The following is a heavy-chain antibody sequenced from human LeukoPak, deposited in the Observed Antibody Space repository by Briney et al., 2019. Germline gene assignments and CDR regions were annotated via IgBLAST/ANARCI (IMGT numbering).Heavy chain of an antibody. CDR1: GFTFTDVW. J-gene: IGHJ4*02. Sequence: PGRCLRPSCAASGFTFTDVWMTWVSQAPGKGLEWDGRIKRKTDGGTTDYAAPVKGRFTISRDDSQNTLYLQMNSLKTEDTGVYYCTASLDYGEYYFDNWGQGTLVTVSS. CDR3: TASLDYGEYYFDN. V-gene: IGHV3-15*01. CDR2: IKRKTDGGTT. D-gene: IGHD4-17*01.